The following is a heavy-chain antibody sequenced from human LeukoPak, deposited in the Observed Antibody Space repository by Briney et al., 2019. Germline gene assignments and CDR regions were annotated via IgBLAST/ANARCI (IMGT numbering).Heavy chain of an antibody. Sequence: GGSLRLSCAASGFTFSSYSMNWVRQAPGKGLEWVSSISSSSSSYKYYADSVKGRFTISRDNAKNSLYLQMNSLRAEDTAVYYCARERGGAKTMVTNKVYYYMDVWGKGTTVTVSS. D-gene: IGHD4-17*01. CDR1: GFTFSSYS. V-gene: IGHV3-21*01. CDR3: ARERGGAKTMVTNKVYYYMDV. CDR2: ISSSSSSYK. J-gene: IGHJ6*03.